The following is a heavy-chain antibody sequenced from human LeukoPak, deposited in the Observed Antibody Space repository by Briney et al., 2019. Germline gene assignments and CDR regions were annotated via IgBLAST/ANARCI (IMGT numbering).Heavy chain of an antibody. CDR3: ARSVLLWFGEFSPFNWFDP. Sequence: GGSLRLSCAASGFTFSSYAMHWVRQAPGKGLEWVAVISYDGSNKYYADSVKGRFTISRDNSKNTLYLQMNSLRAEDTAVYYCARSVLLWFGEFSPFNWFDPWGQGTLVTVSS. J-gene: IGHJ5*02. D-gene: IGHD3-10*01. CDR2: ISYDGSNK. CDR1: GFTFSSYA. V-gene: IGHV3-30-3*01.